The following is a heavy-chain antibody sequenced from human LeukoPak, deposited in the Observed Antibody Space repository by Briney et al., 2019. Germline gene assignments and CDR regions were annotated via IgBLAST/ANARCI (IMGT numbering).Heavy chain of an antibody. D-gene: IGHD3-10*01. CDR3: AKDLVRGHREDWFDP. CDR2: ISGSGGST. V-gene: IGHV3-23*01. CDR1: GFTFSSYA. J-gene: IGHJ5*02. Sequence: GGSLRLSCAASGFTFSSYAMSWVRQAPGKGLEWVSAISGSGGSTYYADSVKGRFTISRDNSKNTLYLQMNSLRAEDTAVYYCAKDLVRGHREDWFDPWGQGTLVTVSS.